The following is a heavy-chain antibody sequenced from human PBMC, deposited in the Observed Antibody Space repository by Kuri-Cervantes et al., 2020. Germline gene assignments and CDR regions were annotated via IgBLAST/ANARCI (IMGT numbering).Heavy chain of an antibody. J-gene: IGHJ6*03. CDR1: GFTFSDYY. CDR2: ISSSGSTI. CDR3: ARPQGGIAASTRYYFNYMDV. D-gene: IGHD6-13*01. V-gene: IGHV3-11*01. Sequence: AGSLRLSCAASGFTFSDYYTSWIRQAPGKGLEWVSYISSSGSTIYYTDSVKGRFTISRDNAKNSLYLQMNSLRAEDTAVYYCARPQGGIAASTRYYFNYMDVWGKGTTVTVSS.